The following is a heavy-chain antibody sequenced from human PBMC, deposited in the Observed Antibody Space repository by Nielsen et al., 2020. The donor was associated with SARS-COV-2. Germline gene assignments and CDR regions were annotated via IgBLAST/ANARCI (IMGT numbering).Heavy chain of an antibody. CDR1: GFNIRGYW. CDR3: ARDSSGSLDY. D-gene: IGHD1-26*01. CDR2: IKLDGSEK. V-gene: IGHV3-7*01. Sequence: GRSLRLSCVVSGFNIRGYWMTWVRQAPGKGLEWVGNIKLDGSEKYYVDSVKGRFTISRDNARNTLYLQMNSLRVEDTAVYYCARDSSGSLDYWGQGSLVNVSS. J-gene: IGHJ4*02.